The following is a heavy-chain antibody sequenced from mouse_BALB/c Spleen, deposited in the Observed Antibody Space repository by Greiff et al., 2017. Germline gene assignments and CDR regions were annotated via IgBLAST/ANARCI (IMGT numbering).Heavy chain of an antibody. D-gene: IGHD3-2*01. V-gene: IGHV1-55*01. CDR1: GYNFTSYW. CDR2: IYPGSGST. J-gene: IGHJ4*01. CDR3: ARETARATSYAMDY. Sequence: VQLQQSGAELVKPGTSVKLSCKASGYNFTSYWINWVKLRPGQGLEWIGDIYPGSGSTNYNEKFKSKATLTVDTSSSTAYMQLSSLASEDSALYYCARETARATSYAMDYWGQGTSVTVSS.